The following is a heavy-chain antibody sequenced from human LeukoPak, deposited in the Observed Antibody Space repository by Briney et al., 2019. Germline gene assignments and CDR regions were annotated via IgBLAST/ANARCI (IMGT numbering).Heavy chain of an antibody. CDR2: INPKSGGP. CDR3: ARDPGHDTSNYGGLDF. Sequence: ASVKVSCKTSGYRFTGYYMHWVRQAPGQGLEWMGWINPKSGGPIYVQKFQGRVTLTRDTSIDTVYLELSSLKSDDTAVYYCARDPGHDTSNYGGLDFWGQGTLVTVSS. CDR1: GYRFTGYY. D-gene: IGHD4-11*01. V-gene: IGHV1-2*02. J-gene: IGHJ4*02.